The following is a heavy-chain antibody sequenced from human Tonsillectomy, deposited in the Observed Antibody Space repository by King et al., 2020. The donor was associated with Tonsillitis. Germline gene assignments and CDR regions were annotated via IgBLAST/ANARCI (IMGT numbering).Heavy chain of an antibody. J-gene: IGHJ4*02. CDR2: ISHDGYNK. CDR1: GFTFSGHA. D-gene: IGHD2-2*01. V-gene: IGHV3-30*01. Sequence: VQLVESGGGVVQPGRSLRLSCAASGFTFSGHAMHWVRQAPGKGLEWVAVISHDGYNKFYGDSGKGRFTISRDTSKNTVYLQMNGLSLEEPAVYYCARDSIAPECYKTSCYDYWGQGTLVTVSS. CDR3: ARDSIAPECYKTSCYDY.